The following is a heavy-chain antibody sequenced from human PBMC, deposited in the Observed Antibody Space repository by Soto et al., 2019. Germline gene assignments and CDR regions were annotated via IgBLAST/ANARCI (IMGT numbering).Heavy chain of an antibody. CDR2: ISYDGSNK. Sequence: PGGSLRLSCAASGFTFNIYAMHWVRQAPGKGLEWVAVISYDGSNKYYGDSVKGRFTISRDNSKNTLYLQMNSLTAEDTAVYYCARDYLQENPRGLVGWGQGTLVTVSS. CDR1: GFTFNIYA. J-gene: IGHJ4*02. V-gene: IGHV3-30-3*01. CDR3: ARDYLQENPRGLVG. D-gene: IGHD2-21*01.